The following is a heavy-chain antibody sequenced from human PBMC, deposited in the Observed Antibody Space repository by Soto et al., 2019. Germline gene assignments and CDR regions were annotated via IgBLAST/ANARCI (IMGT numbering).Heavy chain of an antibody. CDR2: ISSSSSYI. CDR1: GFTFSSYS. Sequence: EVQLVESGGGLVKPGGSLSLSCAASGFTFSSYSMNWVRQAPGKGLEWVSSISSSSSYIYYADSVKGRFTISRDNAKRSLYLQMNSLRAEDTAVYYCARRSPRGDGMDVWGQGTTVTVSS. CDR3: ARRSPRGDGMDV. D-gene: IGHD1-26*01. V-gene: IGHV3-21*01. J-gene: IGHJ6*02.